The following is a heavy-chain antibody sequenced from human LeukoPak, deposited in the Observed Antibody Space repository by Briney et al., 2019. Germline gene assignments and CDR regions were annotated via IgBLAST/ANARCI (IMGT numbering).Heavy chain of an antibody. CDR1: GFTFTSYW. D-gene: IGHD6-19*01. J-gene: IGHJ4*02. Sequence: GGSLRLSCAASGFTFTSYWMSWVRQAPGKGLEWVANIKQDGSEKHHVDSVKGRFTISRDNTKNSLYLQMNSLRADDTAVYYCTRLHNSGWTGYWGQGTLVTVSS. V-gene: IGHV3-7*01. CDR2: IKQDGSEK. CDR3: TRLHNSGWTGY.